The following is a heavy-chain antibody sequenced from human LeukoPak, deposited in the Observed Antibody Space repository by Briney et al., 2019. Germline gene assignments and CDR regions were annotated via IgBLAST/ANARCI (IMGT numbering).Heavy chain of an antibody. V-gene: IGHV4-39*01. J-gene: IGHJ4*02. CDR3: ARHGAGSSSSSVFDY. CDR1: GGSISSYY. Sequence: SSETLSLTCTVSGGSISSYYWGWIRQPPGKGLEWIGSIYYSGSTYYNPSLKSRVTISVDTSKNQFSLKLSSVTAADTAVYYCARHGAGSSSSSVFDYWGQGTLVTVSS. CDR2: IYYSGST. D-gene: IGHD6-6*01.